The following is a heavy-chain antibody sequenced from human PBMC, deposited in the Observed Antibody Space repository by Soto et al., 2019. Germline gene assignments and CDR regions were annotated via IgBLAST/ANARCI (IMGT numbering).Heavy chain of an antibody. CDR2: ISGSGGST. CDR1: GFTFSSYA. V-gene: IGHV3-23*01. CDR3: AMHLLGYCSGGSCPEYFQH. Sequence: GGSLRLSCAASGFTFSSYAMSWVRQAPGKGLEWVSAISGSGGSTYYADSVKGRFTISRDNSKNTLYLQMNSLRAEDTAVYYCAMHLLGYCSGGSCPEYFQHWGQGTLVTVSS. J-gene: IGHJ1*01. D-gene: IGHD2-15*01.